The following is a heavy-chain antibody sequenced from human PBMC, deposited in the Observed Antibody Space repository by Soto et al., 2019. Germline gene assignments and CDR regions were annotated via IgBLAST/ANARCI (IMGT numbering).Heavy chain of an antibody. J-gene: IGHJ6*02. CDR2: INPNSGGT. V-gene: IGHV1-2*04. Sequence: ASVKVSCKASGYTFTGYYMHWVRQAPGQGLEWMGWINPNSGGTNYAQKFQGWITMTRDTSISTAYMELSRLRSDDTAVYYCARAVVVAAANYGMDVWGQGTTVTVSS. CDR3: ARAVVVAAANYGMDV. CDR1: GYTFTGYY. D-gene: IGHD2-15*01.